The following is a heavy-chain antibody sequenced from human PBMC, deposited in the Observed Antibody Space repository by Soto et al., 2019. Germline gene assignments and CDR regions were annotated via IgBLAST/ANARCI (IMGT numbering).Heavy chain of an antibody. CDR2: MNSDGSRT. CDR3: ARGPRGWYGFDY. CDR1: GFTFSSDW. D-gene: IGHD6-19*01. Sequence: EVQLVESGGGLVQPGGSLRLSCAASGFTFSSDWMHWVRQAPGKGLVWVSRMNSDGSRTTYADSVKGRFTNSRDNAKNTLYLQMNSLRAEDTAVYYCARGPRGWYGFDYWGQGTLVTVSS. J-gene: IGHJ4*02. V-gene: IGHV3-74*01.